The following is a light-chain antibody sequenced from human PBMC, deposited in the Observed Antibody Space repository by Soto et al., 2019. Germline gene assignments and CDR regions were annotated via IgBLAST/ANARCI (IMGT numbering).Light chain of an antibody. CDR2: ATS. CDR1: QGIAPY. V-gene: IGKV1-27*01. Sequence: DVQMTQSPSSLSASVGDRVTITCRASQGIAPYLAWFQQKPGKVPRLLIYATSTLQSGVPPRFSGSGSGTDFTLTISSLQPEDVATYYCQKYNSAPLTFGGGTKVEIK. J-gene: IGKJ4*01. CDR3: QKYNSAPLT.